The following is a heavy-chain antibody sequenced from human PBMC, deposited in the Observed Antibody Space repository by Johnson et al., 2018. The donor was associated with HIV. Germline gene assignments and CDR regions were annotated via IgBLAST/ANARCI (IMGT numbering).Heavy chain of an antibody. D-gene: IGHD5-24*01. J-gene: IGHJ3*02. Sequence: VQLVESGGGVVQPGRSLRLSCAASGFTFDDYAMHWVRQAPGKGLEWVSGISWNGGRIDYADSVKGRFTISRDNAKNSLYLQMNSLRAEDTAFYYCAKDKWGGHNLHAIDIWGQGTMVTVSS. V-gene: IGHV3-9*01. CDR1: GFTFDDYA. CDR2: ISWNGGRI. CDR3: AKDKWGGHNLHAIDI.